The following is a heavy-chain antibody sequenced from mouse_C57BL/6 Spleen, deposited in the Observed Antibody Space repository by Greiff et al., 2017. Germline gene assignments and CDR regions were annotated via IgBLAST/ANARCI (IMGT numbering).Heavy chain of an antibody. D-gene: IGHD1-1*01. Sequence: DVQLQESGPGLVKPSQSLSLTCSVTGYSITSGYYWNWIRQFPGNKLEWMGYISYDGSNNYNPSLKNRISITRDTSKNQFFLKLNSVTTEDTATYYCARGGNYYGSRDYFDYWGQGTTLTVSS. V-gene: IGHV3-6*01. CDR3: ARGGNYYGSRDYFDY. CDR1: GYSITSGYY. CDR2: ISYDGSN. J-gene: IGHJ2*01.